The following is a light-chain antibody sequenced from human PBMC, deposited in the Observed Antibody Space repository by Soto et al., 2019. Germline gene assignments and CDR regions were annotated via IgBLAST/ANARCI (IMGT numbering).Light chain of an antibody. V-gene: IGKV3-15*01. CDR1: QSVSGS. CDR3: QQYNFWPET. CDR2: GAS. J-gene: IGKJ1*01. Sequence: EIVMTQSPATLSMSPGERATLSCRASQSVSGSLAWYQQNPGQAPRLLIYGASTRATGIPARFSGSGSGTEFTLTISSLQSEDFAVYYCQQYNFWPETFGQGTKVDIK.